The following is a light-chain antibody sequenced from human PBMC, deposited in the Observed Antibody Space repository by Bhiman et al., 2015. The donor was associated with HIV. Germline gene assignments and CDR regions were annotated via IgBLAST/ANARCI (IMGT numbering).Light chain of an antibody. CDR2: KNN. CDR1: SSNIGSND. CDR3: ATWDDNLSADY. J-gene: IGLJ1*01. Sequence: QSVLTQPPSASGTPGQTITISCSGSSSNIGSNDVYWYQHLPGTTPKVVIYKNNRRPSGVPDRFSGSKSGTSASLVIRGLQSEDESEYYCATWDDNLSADYFGTGTKVTVL. V-gene: IGLV1-47*01.